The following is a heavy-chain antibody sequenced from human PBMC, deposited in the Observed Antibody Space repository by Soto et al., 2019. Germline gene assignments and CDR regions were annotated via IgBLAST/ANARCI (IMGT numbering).Heavy chain of an antibody. J-gene: IGHJ6*02. V-gene: IGHV4-59*01. Sequence: TLSLTCTVSGGSISSYYWAWIRQPPGKGREWLGYIFFSGSTNYNPSLKSRLTISVDTSKNQFSLKLSSVTAADTAVYYCARLNGYCVSTGCYGYYGMDVWCQGTTVTVS. CDR1: GGSISSYY. D-gene: IGHD2-2*03. CDR3: ARLNGYCVSTGCYGYYGMDV. CDR2: IFFSGST.